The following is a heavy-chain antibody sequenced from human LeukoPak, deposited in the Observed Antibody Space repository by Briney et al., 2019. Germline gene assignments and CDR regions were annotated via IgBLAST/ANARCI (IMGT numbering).Heavy chain of an antibody. J-gene: IGHJ5*02. V-gene: IGHV4-59*01. CDR3: AKSDLPPNWFDP. CDR2: IYYSGST. CDR1: GGSISSYY. Sequence: PSETLSLTRTVSGGSISSYYWSWIRQPPGKGLGWIGYIYYSGSTNYNPSLKSRVTISVDTSKNQFSLKLSSVTAADTAVYYCAKSDLPPNWFDPWGQGTLVTVSS. D-gene: IGHD2-21*01.